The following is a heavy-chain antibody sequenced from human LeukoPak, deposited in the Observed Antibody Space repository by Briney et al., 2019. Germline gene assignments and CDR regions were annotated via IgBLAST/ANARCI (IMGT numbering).Heavy chain of an antibody. V-gene: IGHV3-15*01. J-gene: IGHJ4*02. CDR2: IKRKSDGGTT. D-gene: IGHD3-10*01. CDR1: GFTVSDAW. CDR3: ATGGHYFGA. Sequence: PGGSLRLSCAASGFTVSDAWMSWVRQTPGKGLEWIGRIKRKSDGGTTEYAAPVKGRFTISRDDSKNTVYLQMNSLKIDDTAMFHCATGGHYFGAWGQGALVTVSS.